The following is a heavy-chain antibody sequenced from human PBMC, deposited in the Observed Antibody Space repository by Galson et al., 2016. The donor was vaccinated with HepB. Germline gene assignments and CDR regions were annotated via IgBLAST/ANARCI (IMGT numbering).Heavy chain of an antibody. V-gene: IGHV3-48*02. CDR2: ISSSSSTI. J-gene: IGHJ6*02. D-gene: IGHD3-22*01. CDR1: GFTFSSYN. Sequence: SLRLSCAASGFTFSSYNMNWVRQAPGKGLEWVSYISSSSSTIYYADSVKGRFTISRDNAKNSLYLQMNSLRDEDTAVYYSARDWPYDSSLYDYYGIDVWGQGTTVTVSS. CDR3: ARDWPYDSSLYDYYGIDV.